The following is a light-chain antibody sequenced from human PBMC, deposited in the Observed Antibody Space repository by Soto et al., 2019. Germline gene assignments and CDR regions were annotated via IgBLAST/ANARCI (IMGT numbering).Light chain of an antibody. J-gene: IGKJ1*01. CDR1: RSVNTN. CDR3: QQYNSWPWT. CDR2: GAS. Sequence: EMVMTQSPATLSLSTGEIATLSCRASRSVNTNLAWYQQTPGQAPRLLIYGASSRATGLPPRFSGSGSGTEFTLTISSLQSEDFAVYYCQQYNSWPWTFGQGTKVDI. V-gene: IGKV3-15*01.